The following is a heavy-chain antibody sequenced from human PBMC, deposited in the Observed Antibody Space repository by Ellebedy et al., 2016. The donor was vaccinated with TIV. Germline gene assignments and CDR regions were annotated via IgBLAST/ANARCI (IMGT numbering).Heavy chain of an antibody. CDR2: INISGST. V-gene: IGHV4-4*07. CDR1: SGSIRNYY. D-gene: IGHD3-10*01. CDR3: AREDLRITMIRGIPTDAFDI. Sequence: PGGSLRLSCTVSSGSIRNYYWNWIRQPAGKGLEWIGRINISGSTNYNPSLKSRVTMSMDTSTNQFSLKLSSVTAADTAVYYCAREDLRITMIRGIPTDAFDIWGQGTMVTVSS. J-gene: IGHJ3*02.